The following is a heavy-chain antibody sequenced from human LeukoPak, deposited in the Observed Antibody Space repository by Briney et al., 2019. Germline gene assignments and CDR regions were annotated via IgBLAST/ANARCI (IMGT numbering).Heavy chain of an antibody. J-gene: IGHJ6*03. CDR1: GYSISSGYY. Sequence: SSETLSLTCTVSGYSISSGYYWAWIRQPPGKGLEWIGSIYYSGSTYYNPSLKSRVTISVDTSKNQFSLKLSSVTAADTAVYYCARVWFGELNYYYYYMDVWGKGTTVTVSS. D-gene: IGHD3-10*01. CDR3: ARVWFGELNYYYYYMDV. V-gene: IGHV4-38-2*02. CDR2: IYYSGST.